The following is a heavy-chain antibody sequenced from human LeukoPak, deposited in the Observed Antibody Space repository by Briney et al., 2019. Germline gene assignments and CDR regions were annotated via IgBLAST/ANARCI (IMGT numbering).Heavy chain of an antibody. CDR3: AAFLLQQINVFDI. CDR2: IYYTGGT. V-gene: IGHV4-39*07. CDR1: GDSISTSNSY. J-gene: IGHJ3*02. D-gene: IGHD1-1*01. Sequence: PSETLSLTCTVSGDSISTSNSYWGWIRQPPGEGLEWIGGIYYTGGTYYNTSLKSRVAVSVDTSKNQFSLKLNSVTAADTAVYYCAAFLLQQINVFDIWGQGTMVTVSS.